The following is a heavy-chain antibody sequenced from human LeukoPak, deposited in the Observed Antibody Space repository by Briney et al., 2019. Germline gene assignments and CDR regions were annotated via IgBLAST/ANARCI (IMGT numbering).Heavy chain of an antibody. D-gene: IGHD3-10*01. CDR3: AREEFGELSQFDY. J-gene: IGHJ4*02. CDR1: GFTFSSYE. V-gene: IGHV3-48*03. Sequence: GGSLRLSCAASGFTFSSYEMNWVRQAPGKGLEWISKISRSGSNMDYADSVKGRFTISRDNAKNSLYLQMNSLRAEDTAVYYCAREEFGELSQFDYWGQGTLVTVSS. CDR2: ISRSGSNM.